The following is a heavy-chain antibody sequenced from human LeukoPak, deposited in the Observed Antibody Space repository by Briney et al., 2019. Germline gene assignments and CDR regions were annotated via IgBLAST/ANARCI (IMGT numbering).Heavy chain of an antibody. D-gene: IGHD3-22*01. CDR3: ARDGVTYYYDSSGYYPWRV. Sequence: PSETLSLACTVSGYSISSGYYWGWIRQPPGKGLEWIGSIYHSGSTYYNPSLKSRVTISVDTSKNQFSLKLSSVTAADTAVYYCARDGVTYYYDSSGYYPWRVWGQGTLVTVSS. CDR2: IYHSGST. CDR1: GYSISSGYY. V-gene: IGHV4-38-2*02. J-gene: IGHJ4*02.